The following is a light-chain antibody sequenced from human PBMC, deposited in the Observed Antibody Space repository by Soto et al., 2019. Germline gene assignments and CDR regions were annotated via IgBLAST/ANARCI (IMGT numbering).Light chain of an antibody. CDR3: AAWDDSLNGHVV. Sequence: QAVVTQPPSASGTPGQRVTISCSGSSSNIGSNTVNWYQQLPGTAPKLLIYSNNQRPSGVPDRFSGSKSGTSASLAISGLQSEDVADYYCAAWDDSLNGHVVFGGGTKLTVL. V-gene: IGLV1-44*01. J-gene: IGLJ2*01. CDR1: SSNIGSNT. CDR2: SNN.